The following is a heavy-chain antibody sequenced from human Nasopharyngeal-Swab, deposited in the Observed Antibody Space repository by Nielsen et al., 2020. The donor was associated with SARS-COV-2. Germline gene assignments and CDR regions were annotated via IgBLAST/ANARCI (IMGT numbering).Heavy chain of an antibody. Sequence: GGSLRLSCAASGFTFSSYSMNWVRQAPGKRLEWVSSISSSSSYIYYADSVKGRFTISRDNAKNSLYLQMNSLRAEDTAVYYCARDPGRWVRGVYYWGQGTLVTVSS. CDR1: GFTFSSYS. V-gene: IGHV3-21*01. CDR2: ISSSSSYI. CDR3: ARDPGRWVRGVYY. J-gene: IGHJ4*02. D-gene: IGHD3-10*01.